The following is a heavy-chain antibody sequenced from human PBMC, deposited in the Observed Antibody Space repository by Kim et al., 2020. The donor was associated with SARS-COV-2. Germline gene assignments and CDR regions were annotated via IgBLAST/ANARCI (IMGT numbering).Heavy chain of an antibody. Sequence: CYNPSFKSRITISVDTSKNQFSLKRSSVTAADTGVYYCARRRVGATGFDYWGQGTLVTVSS. J-gene: IGHJ4*02. D-gene: IGHD1-26*01. V-gene: IGHV4-31*02. CDR3: ARRRVGATGFDY.